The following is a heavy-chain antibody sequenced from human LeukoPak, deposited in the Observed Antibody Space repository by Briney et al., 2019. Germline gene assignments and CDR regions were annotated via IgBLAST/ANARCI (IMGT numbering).Heavy chain of an antibody. D-gene: IGHD5-24*01. J-gene: IGHJ4*02. CDR2: IYYSGST. CDR3: ASGGDGLQFSYFDY. V-gene: IGHV4-39*07. Sequence: SETLSLTCTVSGGSIIYTSYYWGWIRQPPGKGLEWIGNIYYSGSTNYNPSLKSRVTISVDTSKNQFSLKLSSVTAADTAVYYCASGGDGLQFSYFDYWGQGTLVTVSS. CDR1: GGSIIYTSYY.